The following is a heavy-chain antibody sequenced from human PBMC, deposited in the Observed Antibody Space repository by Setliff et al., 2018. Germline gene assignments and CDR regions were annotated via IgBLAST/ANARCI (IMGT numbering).Heavy chain of an antibody. CDR3: ARVSGFLYMVD. CDR1: GGSAGTDYNY. Sequence: SETLSLTCTVSGGSAGTDYNYWSWIRQPAGKGLEWIGHIYTTWSSKYNPSLESRVTISLDASKNQFSLEMTSVTAADTAVYYCARVSGFLYMVDWGKGTTVTVSS. CDR2: IYTTWSS. J-gene: IGHJ6*03. V-gene: IGHV4-61*09. D-gene: IGHD3-3*01.